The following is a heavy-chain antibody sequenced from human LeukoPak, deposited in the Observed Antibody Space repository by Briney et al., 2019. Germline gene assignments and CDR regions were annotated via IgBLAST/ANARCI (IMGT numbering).Heavy chain of an antibody. D-gene: IGHD6-13*01. Sequence: PSETLSLTCTVSGGSISSGSYYWSWIRQPAGKGLEWIGRIYTSGSTNYNPSLKSRVTISVDTSKNQFSLKLSSVTAADTAVYYCARERQQLVYHYYYMDVWGKGTTVTISS. CDR1: GGSISSGSYY. J-gene: IGHJ6*03. V-gene: IGHV4-61*02. CDR2: IYTSGST. CDR3: ARERQQLVYHYYYMDV.